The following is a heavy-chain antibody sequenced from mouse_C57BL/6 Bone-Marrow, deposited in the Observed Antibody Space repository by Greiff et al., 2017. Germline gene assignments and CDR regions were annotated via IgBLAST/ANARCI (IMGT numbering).Heavy chain of an antibody. D-gene: IGHD2-1*01. CDR3: ARIGGKKDYFDY. Sequence: VQLQQSGAELVRPGTSVKVSCKASGYAFTNYLIEWVKQRPGQGLEWIGVINPGSGGTNYNEKFKGKATLTADKSSSTAYMQLSSLTSEDSAVYFCARIGGKKDYFDYWGQGTTLTVSS. V-gene: IGHV1-54*01. CDR2: INPGSGGT. J-gene: IGHJ2*01. CDR1: GYAFTNYL.